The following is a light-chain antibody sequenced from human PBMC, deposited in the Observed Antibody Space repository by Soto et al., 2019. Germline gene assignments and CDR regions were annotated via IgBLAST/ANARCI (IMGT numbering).Light chain of an antibody. Sequence: EIVLTQSPGTLSLSLGERATLSCRASQNVNSNYLAWYQQKPGQAPRLLMYGASSRDTGIPDRFSGSGSGTDFTLTISRLEPEDFAVYYCQQYCSSLWTFAQGTKVDIK. CDR3: QQYCSSLWT. J-gene: IGKJ1*01. V-gene: IGKV3-20*01. CDR1: QNVNSNY. CDR2: GAS.